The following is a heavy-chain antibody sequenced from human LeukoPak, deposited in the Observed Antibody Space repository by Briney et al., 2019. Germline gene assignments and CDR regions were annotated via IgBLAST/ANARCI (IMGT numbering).Heavy chain of an antibody. V-gene: IGHV3-23*01. CDR2: ISGSGGST. CDR3: AKDWMAVADSYYFDY. CDR1: GFTFSSYA. Sequence: GGSLRLSCAASGFTFSSYAMSWVRQAPGKGLEWVSAISGSGGSTYYADSVKGRFTISRDNSKSTLYLQMNSLRAEDTAVYYCAKDWMAVADSYYFDYWGQGTLVTVSS. J-gene: IGHJ4*02. D-gene: IGHD6-19*01.